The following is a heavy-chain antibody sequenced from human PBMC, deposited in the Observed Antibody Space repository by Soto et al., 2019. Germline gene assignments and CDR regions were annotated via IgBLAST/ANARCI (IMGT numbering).Heavy chain of an antibody. CDR2: IYYSGST. Sequence: PSETLSLTCTVSGGSISSYYWSWIRQPPGKGLEWIGYIYYSGSTNYNPSLKSRVTISVDTSKNQFSLKLSSVTAADTAVYYWARHPDTYYDFWSGYLDPWGQGTLVTVSS. CDR3: ARHPDTYYDFWSGYLDP. V-gene: IGHV4-59*08. D-gene: IGHD3-3*01. CDR1: GGSISSYY. J-gene: IGHJ5*02.